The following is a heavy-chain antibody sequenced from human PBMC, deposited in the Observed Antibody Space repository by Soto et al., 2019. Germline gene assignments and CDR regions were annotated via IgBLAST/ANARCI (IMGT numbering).Heavy chain of an antibody. J-gene: IGHJ1*01. CDR3: AKGNVAVAGASFQH. V-gene: IGHV3-9*01. D-gene: IGHD6-19*01. CDR2: ISWNSGGI. Sequence: DVQLVESGGGLVQPGRSLRLSCAASGFTFDDFAMHWVRQAPGKGLEWVSSISWNSGGIGYADSVKGRFIISRDNVKNSLYMQMNSLRAEDTALYYCAKGNVAVAGASFQHWGQGTLVTVSS. CDR1: GFTFDDFA.